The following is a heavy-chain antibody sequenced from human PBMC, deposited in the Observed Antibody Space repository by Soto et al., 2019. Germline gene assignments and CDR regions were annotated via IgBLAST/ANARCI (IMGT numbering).Heavy chain of an antibody. J-gene: IGHJ4*02. V-gene: IGHV3-30-3*01. D-gene: IGHD5-12*01. CDR1: GFTFSSYA. Sequence: GGSLRLSCAASGFTFSSYAMHWVRQAPGKGLEWVAVISYDGSNKYYADSVKGRFTISRDNSKNTLYLQMNSLRAEDTAVYYCASGEGIVATRIDYWGQGTLVTVSS. CDR3: ASGEGIVATRIDY. CDR2: ISYDGSNK.